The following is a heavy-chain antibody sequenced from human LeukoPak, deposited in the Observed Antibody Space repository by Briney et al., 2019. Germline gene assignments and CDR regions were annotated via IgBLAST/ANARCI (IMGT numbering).Heavy chain of an antibody. Sequence: PSETLSLTCTVSGGSVSSGSYYWSWIRQPPGKGLELIGYIYYSGSTNYNPSLKSRVTISVDTSKNQFSPKLSSVTAADTAVYYCARGPYSSSWTRWGQGTLVIVSS. CDR3: ARGPYSSSWTR. CDR1: GGSVSSGSYY. CDR2: IYYSGST. D-gene: IGHD6-13*01. V-gene: IGHV4-61*01. J-gene: IGHJ4*02.